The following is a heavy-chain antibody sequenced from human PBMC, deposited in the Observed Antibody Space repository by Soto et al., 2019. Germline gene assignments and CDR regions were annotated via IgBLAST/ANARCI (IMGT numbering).Heavy chain of an antibody. V-gene: IGHV4-4*07. CDR3: ARGVGRSSWTSFDS. CDR1: GGSISSDY. J-gene: IGHJ4*02. Sequence: QVQLQESGPGLVKPSETLSLTCTVSGGSISSDYWSWIRQPAGQGLEWIGSIYTSENTHSNPPPRSRVSMSLATSKNQLSLNLRSVTAADTPVYYCARGVGRSSWTSFDSWGQGTLVTASS. D-gene: IGHD6-13*01. CDR2: IYTSENT.